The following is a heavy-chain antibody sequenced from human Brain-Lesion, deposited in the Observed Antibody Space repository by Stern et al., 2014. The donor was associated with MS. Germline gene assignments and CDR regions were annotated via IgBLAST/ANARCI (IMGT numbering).Heavy chain of an antibody. D-gene: IGHD2-15*01. Sequence: EVQLVESGGGLVQPGGSLRLSCAAPGFAFSSYWMRWVRQAPGKGLEWVATIKQDGSEEHYVDSVKGRFTISRDNAKKSLYLQMNSLRAEDTAVYYCARDCSGGSCYQTYYYYGMDVWGQGTTVTVSS. CDR1: GFAFSSYW. J-gene: IGHJ6*02. CDR2: IKQDGSEE. V-gene: IGHV3-7*01. CDR3: ARDCSGGSCYQTYYYYGMDV.